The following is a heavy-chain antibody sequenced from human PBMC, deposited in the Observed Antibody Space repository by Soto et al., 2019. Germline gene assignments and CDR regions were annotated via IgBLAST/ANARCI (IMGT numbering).Heavy chain of an antibody. V-gene: IGHV3-30-3*01. CDR3: ARGASDFWNAYPEIHFFDY. CDR2: ISYDGNNT. J-gene: IGHJ4*02. Sequence: QVLLVESGGGVVQPGRSLRLSCAASEFTFSTYPMHWVRQAPGKGLEWVAVISYDGNNTYYADSVKGRFTISRDNSKNTLSLQMNSLRGDDTAVYYCARGASDFWNAYPEIHFFDYCGQGAPVFVSS. CDR1: EFTFSTYP. D-gene: IGHD3-3*01.